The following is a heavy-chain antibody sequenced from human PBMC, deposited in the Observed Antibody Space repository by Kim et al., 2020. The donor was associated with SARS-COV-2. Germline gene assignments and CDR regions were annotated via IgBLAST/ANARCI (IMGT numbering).Heavy chain of an antibody. CDR2: SKK. CDR3: ASTSDAFDI. J-gene: IGHJ3*02. Sequence: SKKYSADSVKGRFTISRDNSKNTLYLQMNSLRAEDTAVYYCASTSDAFDIWGQGTMVTVSS. D-gene: IGHD2-2*01. V-gene: IGHV3-33*01.